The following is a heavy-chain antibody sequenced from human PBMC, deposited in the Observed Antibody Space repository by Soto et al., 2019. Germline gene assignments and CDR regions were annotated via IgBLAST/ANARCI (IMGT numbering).Heavy chain of an antibody. J-gene: IGHJ6*02. CDR2: TTSHSYGGTT. CDR1: GYTFTGYY. V-gene: IGHV3-49*04. Sequence: SCKASGYTFTGYYMHWVRQAPGKGLEWVAFTTSHSYGGTTDYAASVKGRFTISRDDSKSIAYLQMNSLQIADTAIYYCARDGDYYGMDVWGQGTTVTVSS. CDR3: ARDGDYYGMDV. D-gene: IGHD3-3*01.